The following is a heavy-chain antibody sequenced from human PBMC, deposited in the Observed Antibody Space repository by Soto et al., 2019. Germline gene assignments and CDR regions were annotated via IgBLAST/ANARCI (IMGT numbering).Heavy chain of an antibody. CDR2: ISGSGGST. V-gene: IGHV3-23*01. CDR1: GFTFSSYA. Sequence: EVQLLESGGGLVQPGGSLRLSCAASGFTFSSYAMSWVRQAPGKGLEWVSAISGSGGSTYYADSVKGRFTISRDNSKNTLYLQMNSLRAEDTAVYYCAKDYVWGSYREPANFDYWGQGTLVTVSS. D-gene: IGHD3-16*02. CDR3: AKDYVWGSYREPANFDY. J-gene: IGHJ4*02.